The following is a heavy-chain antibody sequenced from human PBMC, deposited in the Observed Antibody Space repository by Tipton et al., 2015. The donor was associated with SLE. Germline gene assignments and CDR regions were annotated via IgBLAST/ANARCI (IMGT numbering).Heavy chain of an antibody. Sequence: SLRLSCAASGFTFSSYVMYWVRQAPGKGLEWVAVISYDGSNKYYADSVKGRFTISRDNSKNTLYLQMNSLRAEDTAVYYCAKDESSGWLGGYWGQGTLVTVSS. J-gene: IGHJ4*02. CDR2: ISYDGSNK. D-gene: IGHD6-19*01. CDR3: AKDESSGWLGGY. V-gene: IGHV3-30*04. CDR1: GFTFSSYV.